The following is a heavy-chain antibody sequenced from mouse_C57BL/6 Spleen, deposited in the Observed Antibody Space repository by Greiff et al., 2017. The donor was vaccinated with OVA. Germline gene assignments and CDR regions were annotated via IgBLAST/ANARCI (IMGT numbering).Heavy chain of an antibody. D-gene: IGHD2-3*01. V-gene: IGHV1-64*01. Sequence: QVQLQQPGAELVKPGASVKLSCKASGYTFTSYWMHWVKQRPGQGLEWIGMIHPNNGSTNYNEQFKSKATLPVDKSSSPAYMQLSSLTCEDSAVDYCARSDGYYEGNAMDCWGQGTPVTGSS. J-gene: IGHJ4*01. CDR1: GYTFTSYW. CDR2: IHPNNGST. CDR3: ARSDGYYEGNAMDC.